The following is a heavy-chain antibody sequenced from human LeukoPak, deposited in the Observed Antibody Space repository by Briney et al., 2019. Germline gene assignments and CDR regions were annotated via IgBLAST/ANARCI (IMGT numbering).Heavy chain of an antibody. Sequence: PSETLSLTCTVSGGSISSYYWSWIRQPPGKGLEWIGYIYYSESTNYNPSLKSRVTISVDTSKNQFSLKLSSVTAADTAVYYCARSEPGGDFWSGYSYYFDYWGQGTLVTVSS. V-gene: IGHV4-59*01. CDR3: ARSEPGGDFWSGYSYYFDY. D-gene: IGHD3-3*01. CDR2: IYYSEST. J-gene: IGHJ4*02. CDR1: GGSISSYY.